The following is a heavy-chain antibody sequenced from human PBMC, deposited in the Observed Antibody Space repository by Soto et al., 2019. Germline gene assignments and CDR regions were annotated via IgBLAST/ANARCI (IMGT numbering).Heavy chain of an antibody. J-gene: IGHJ4*02. D-gene: IGHD3-16*01. CDR1: GYTFTNFG. V-gene: IGHV1-18*01. CDR3: VRGGTPIDY. CDR2: ISAYNGNT. Sequence: ASVKVSCKASGYTFTNFGISWVRQAPGQGLEWMGWISAYNGNTNSAQKFQDRVTMTTDTSTSTAYMELRSLRSDDTVIYYCVRGGTPIDYWGQGTLVTVSS.